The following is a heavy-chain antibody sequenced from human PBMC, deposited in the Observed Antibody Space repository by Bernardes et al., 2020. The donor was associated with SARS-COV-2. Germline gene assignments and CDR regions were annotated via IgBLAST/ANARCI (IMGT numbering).Heavy chain of an antibody. J-gene: IGHJ6*02. CDR3: ARFNSHPPIMITFGGVIPPNYYGMDV. D-gene: IGHD3-16*02. CDR1: GYTFTSYG. CDR2: ISAYNGNT. V-gene: IGHV1-18*01. Sequence: KVSCKASGYTFTSYGISWVRQAPGQGLEWMGWISAYNGNTNYAQKLQGRDTMTTDTSTSTAYMELRSLRSDDTAVYYCARFNSHPPIMITFGGVIPPNYYGMDVWGQGTTVTVSS.